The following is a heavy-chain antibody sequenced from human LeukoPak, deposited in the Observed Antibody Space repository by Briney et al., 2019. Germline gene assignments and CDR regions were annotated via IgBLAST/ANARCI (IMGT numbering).Heavy chain of an antibody. D-gene: IGHD4-11*01. J-gene: IGHJ4*02. V-gene: IGHV4-4*09. CDR3: AKSYFDYSTYYSYYFNL. Sequence: PSETLSLTCTVSGGSISGGYWSWIRQPPGRGLEWIGYVYTSGSTNYNPSLKSRVTISVDTSKSQFALKLSSVTASDTAVYYCAKSYFDYSTYYSYYFNLWGQGALVTVSS. CDR1: GGSISGGY. CDR2: VYTSGST.